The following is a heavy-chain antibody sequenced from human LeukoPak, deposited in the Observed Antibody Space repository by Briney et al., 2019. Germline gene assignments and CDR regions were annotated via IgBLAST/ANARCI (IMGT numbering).Heavy chain of an antibody. D-gene: IGHD2-15*01. CDR2: SNDNGDDT. J-gene: IGHJ4*02. V-gene: IGHV3-23*01. CDR3: ESGTINLVDY. CDR1: GFTFRNYA. Sequence: GESLRLSCAASGFTFRNYAMTWVRQAPGKGLEWVSESNDNGDDTYYADFVKGRFTISRDNSKNTVYLQMNSLRVDDTAVYYCESGTINLVDYWGQGTLVTVSS.